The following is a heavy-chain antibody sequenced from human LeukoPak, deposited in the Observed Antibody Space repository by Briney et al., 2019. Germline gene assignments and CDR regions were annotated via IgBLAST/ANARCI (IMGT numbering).Heavy chain of an antibody. CDR3: ARVRTMVRGVIIPKTRYNWFDP. CDR1: VYTFTSYD. CDR2: VNPNSGNT. D-gene: IGHD3-10*01. V-gene: IGHV1-8*01. Sequence: ASVKVSCKASVYTFTSYDINWVRQATGQGLEWMGWVNPNSGNTGYAQKFQGRVTMTRNTSISTAYMELSSLRSEDTAVYYCARVRTMVRGVIIPKTRYNWFDPWGQGTLVTVSS. J-gene: IGHJ5*02.